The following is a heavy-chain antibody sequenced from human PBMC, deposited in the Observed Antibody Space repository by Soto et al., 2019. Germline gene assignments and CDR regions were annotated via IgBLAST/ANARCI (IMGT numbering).Heavy chain of an antibody. CDR3: ARFYYDSSGYLPSPYYYYYGMDV. V-gene: IGHV3-7*04. J-gene: IGHJ6*02. D-gene: IGHD3-22*01. Sequence: GGSLRLSCAASGFTFSNYWMRWVRQAPGKGLEWVANIKQDGSEKYYVDSVKGRFTISRDNAKNSLYLQMNSLRAEDTAVYYCARFYYDSSGYLPSPYYYYYGMDVWGQGTTVTVSS. CDR2: IKQDGSEK. CDR1: GFTFSNYW.